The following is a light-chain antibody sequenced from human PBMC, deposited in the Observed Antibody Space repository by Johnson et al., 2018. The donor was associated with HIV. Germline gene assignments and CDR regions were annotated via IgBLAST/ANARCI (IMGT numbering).Light chain of an antibody. CDR3: GTWDTSLSSFV. CDR1: SSNIGNNY. Sequence: QSILTQPPSVSAAPGQKVTISCSGSSSNIGNNYVSWYQQLPGTAPKLLIYENNKRPLGITDRFSGSKSGTSATLGITGLQTGDEADFYFGTWDTSLSSFVFGTGTKVTV. V-gene: IGLV1-51*02. J-gene: IGLJ1*01. CDR2: ENN.